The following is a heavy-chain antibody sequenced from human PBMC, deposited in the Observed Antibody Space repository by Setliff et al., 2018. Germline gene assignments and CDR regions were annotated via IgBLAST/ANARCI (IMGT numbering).Heavy chain of an antibody. D-gene: IGHD2-8*02. Sequence: GGSLRLSCTTSGFTFFSYTMNWVRQAPGKGLEWVGFIRFDGTVKYYADSVKGRFTISRDNSKNTLYLEMNSLRSEDTGIYYCAKDDIWSLDDWGQGTLVTVSS. J-gene: IGHJ1*01. V-gene: IGHV3-30*02. CDR1: GFTFFSYT. CDR3: AKDDIWSLDD. CDR2: IRFDGTVK.